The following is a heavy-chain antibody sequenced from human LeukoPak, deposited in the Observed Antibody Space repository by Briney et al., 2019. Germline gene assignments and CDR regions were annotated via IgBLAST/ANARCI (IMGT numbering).Heavy chain of an antibody. Sequence: GGSLRLSCAASGFTFSSYWMSWVRQAPGKGLEWVANIKQDGSEKYYVDSVKGRFTISRDNAKNTLYLQMNSLRAEDTAVYYCARIYSSSYYYYYYGMDVWGQGTTVTVSS. CDR2: IKQDGSEK. V-gene: IGHV3-7*01. CDR1: GFTFSSYW. CDR3: ARIYSSSYYYYYYGMDV. J-gene: IGHJ6*02. D-gene: IGHD6-6*01.